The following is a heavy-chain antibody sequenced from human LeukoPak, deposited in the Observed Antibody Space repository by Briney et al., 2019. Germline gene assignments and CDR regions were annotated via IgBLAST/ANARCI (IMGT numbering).Heavy chain of an antibody. CDR1: GLTFSSYG. CDR3: AKDPFDY. J-gene: IGHJ4*02. CDR2: ISYDGSNK. V-gene: IGHV3-30*18. Sequence: GGSLRLSCAASGLTFSSYGMHWVRQAPGKGLEWVAVISYDGSNKFYADSVKGRFTISRDNSKNTLSLQMNSLRGEDTAVYYCAKDPFDYWGQGTLVTVSS.